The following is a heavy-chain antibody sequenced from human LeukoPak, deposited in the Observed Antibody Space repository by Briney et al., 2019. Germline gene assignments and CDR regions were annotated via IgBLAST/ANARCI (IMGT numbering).Heavy chain of an antibody. V-gene: IGHV4-34*01. J-gene: IGHJ4*02. CDR1: GGSFSGYY. Sequence: PSETLSLTCAVYGGSFSGYYWSWIRQPPGKGLEWIGEINHSGSTNYNPSLKSRVTISVDTSKNQFSLKLSSVTAADTAVYYCARGRYYFDYWGQGTLVTVSS. CDR3: ARGRYYFDY. CDR2: INHSGST.